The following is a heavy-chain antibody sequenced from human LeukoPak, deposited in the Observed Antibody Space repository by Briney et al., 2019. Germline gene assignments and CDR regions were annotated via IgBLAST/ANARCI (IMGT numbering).Heavy chain of an antibody. CDR3: AKDQLLVPHAFDI. Sequence: GGSLRLSCAASGFTFSSYAMSWVRQAPGKGLEWVSAISGSGGSTYYADSVKGRFTISRVNSKNTLYLQMNSLRAEDTAVYYCAKDQLLVPHAFDIWGQGTMVTVSS. J-gene: IGHJ3*02. D-gene: IGHD6-19*01. CDR2: ISGSGGST. V-gene: IGHV3-23*01. CDR1: GFTFSSYA.